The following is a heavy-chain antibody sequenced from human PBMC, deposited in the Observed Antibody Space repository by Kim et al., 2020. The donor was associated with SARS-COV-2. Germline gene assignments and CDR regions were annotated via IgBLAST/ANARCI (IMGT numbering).Heavy chain of an antibody. V-gene: IGHV3-73*01. CDR1: GFTFSASA. J-gene: IGHJ3*02. D-gene: IGHD6-13*01. Sequence: GGSLRLSCAASGFTFSASAMYWVRQASGKGLEWGGRIRSKANSYATAYDVSVKGRFIISRDDSKNTAYLQMNSLKTEDTAIYYCTRVPPYSNSWWDAFDIWGQGTMVTVSS. CDR3: TRVPPYSNSWWDAFDI. CDR2: IRSKANSYAT.